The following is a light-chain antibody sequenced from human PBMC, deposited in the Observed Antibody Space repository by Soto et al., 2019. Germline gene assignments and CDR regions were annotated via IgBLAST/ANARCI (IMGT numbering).Light chain of an antibody. V-gene: IGKV1-27*01. J-gene: IGKJ1*01. CDR1: QAISNY. CDR2: AAS. CDR3: QKYNNAPWT. Sequence: DIQMTQSPSSLSAYVGDRVTITCRASQAISNYLAWYQQKPGKVPKLLIYAASTLQSGVPSRFSGSGSGTDVTLTISSLQPEDVATYYCQKYNNAPWTFGQGTKVEIK.